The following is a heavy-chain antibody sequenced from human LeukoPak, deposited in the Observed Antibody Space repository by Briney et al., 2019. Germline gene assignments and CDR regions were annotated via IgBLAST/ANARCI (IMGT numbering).Heavy chain of an antibody. J-gene: IGHJ6*03. D-gene: IGHD5-24*01. Sequence: GSSVKVSCKASGGTFSSYAISWVRQAPGQGLEWMGMIIPILGIANYAQKFQGRVTITADESTSTAYMELSSLRSEDTAVYYCAKATMQYYYYMDVWGKGTTVTVSS. CDR2: IIPILGIA. CDR3: AKATMQYYYYMDV. V-gene: IGHV1-69*04. CDR1: GGTFSSYA.